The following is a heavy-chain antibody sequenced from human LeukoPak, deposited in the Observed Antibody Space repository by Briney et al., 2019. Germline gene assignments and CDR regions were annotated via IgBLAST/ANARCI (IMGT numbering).Heavy chain of an antibody. CDR3: ARGYSTTPNQNWFDP. J-gene: IGHJ5*02. CDR2: INTDGSSR. V-gene: IGHV3-74*01. D-gene: IGHD2-8*01. CDR1: GFTFSSHW. Sequence: GGSLRLSCAASGFTFSSHWMHWVRQAPAKGLVWVSRINTDGSSRNYADSVKGRFTISRDNAKSTLYLQMDSLSAEDTAVYYCARGYSTTPNQNWFDPWGQGTLVTVSS.